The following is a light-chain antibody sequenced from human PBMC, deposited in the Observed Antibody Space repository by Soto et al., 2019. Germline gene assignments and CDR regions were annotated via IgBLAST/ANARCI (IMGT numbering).Light chain of an antibody. Sequence: QTVVTQEPSLTVSPGGTVTLTCASSTGAVTSGNYPSWFQQKPGQAPRTLIYTTDDKHSWTLARFSGSLLGDKAALTLSGVQPEDEAEYYCLLYYGSAQLVFGGGTKLTVL. J-gene: IGLJ3*02. CDR3: LLYYGSAQLV. V-gene: IGLV7-43*01. CDR1: TGAVTSGNY. CDR2: TTD.